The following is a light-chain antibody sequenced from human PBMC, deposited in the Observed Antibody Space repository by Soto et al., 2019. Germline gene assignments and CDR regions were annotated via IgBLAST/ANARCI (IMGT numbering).Light chain of an antibody. Sequence: QLVLTQPPSASGSPGQSVTISCTGTSSDVGGYNYVPWYQQHPGKAPKLMIYEVSKRPSGVPDRFSGSKSGNTASLTVSGLQAEDEADYYCSSYAGSNNLYVFGTGTKVTVL. CDR3: SSYAGSNNLYV. CDR1: SSDVGGYNY. V-gene: IGLV2-8*01. J-gene: IGLJ1*01. CDR2: EVS.